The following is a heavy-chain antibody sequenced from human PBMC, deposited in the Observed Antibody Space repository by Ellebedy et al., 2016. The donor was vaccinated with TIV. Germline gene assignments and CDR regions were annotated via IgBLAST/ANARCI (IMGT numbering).Heavy chain of an antibody. CDR1: GFTFRSHG. Sequence: GGSLGLSXVASGFTFRSHGIYWVRQAPGKGSEWVAVISSDGSNKYYADSVKGRFTISRDNSKNTLYLQMNSLRTDDMAVYYCARGGSSGSSDYWGQGTLVTVSS. CDR2: ISSDGSNK. CDR3: ARGGSSGSSDY. D-gene: IGHD3-10*01. V-gene: IGHV3-30*03. J-gene: IGHJ4*02.